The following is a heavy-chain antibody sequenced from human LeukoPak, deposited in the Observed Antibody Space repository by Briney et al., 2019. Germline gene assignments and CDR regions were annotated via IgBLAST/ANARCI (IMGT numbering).Heavy chain of an antibody. D-gene: IGHD3-16*01. V-gene: IGHV3-53*01. Sequence: GGSLRLSCAASGFTASDNNMIWVRQAPGKGLEWVSTLHRDGSVRYADSVNGRFTISRDDSKNTLSLQMSSLRDEDTAVYYCMRVHGGGYWGQGTLVTVSS. J-gene: IGHJ4*02. CDR3: MRVHGGGY. CDR1: GFTASDNN. CDR2: LHRDGSV.